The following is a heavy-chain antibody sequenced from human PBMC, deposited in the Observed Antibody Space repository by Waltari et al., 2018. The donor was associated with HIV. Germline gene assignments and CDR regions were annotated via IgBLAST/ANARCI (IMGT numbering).Heavy chain of an antibody. Sequence: EVQLVESGGGLVQPGGSLRISCAVSGFTFGHYWTNWVRQAPGKGLEWVANIKEDGSEKYYVDSVKGRFTISRDNAKKSLYLQMNSLRVEDTAVYYCARDPEGYTLGGGDFDYWGQGTLVTVSS. V-gene: IGHV3-7*01. CDR2: IKEDGSEK. CDR1: GFTFGHYW. CDR3: ARDPEGYTLGGGDFDY. J-gene: IGHJ4*02. D-gene: IGHD5-12*01.